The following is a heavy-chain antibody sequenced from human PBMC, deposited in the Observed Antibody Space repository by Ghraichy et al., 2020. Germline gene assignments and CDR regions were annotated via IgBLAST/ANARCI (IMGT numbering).Heavy chain of an antibody. J-gene: IGHJ4*02. V-gene: IGHV4-59*08. Sequence: SQTLSLTCTVSGGSISTDYWSWIRQPPGKGLEWIAYISYTGSTNYDPSLKSRVTISRDTSKNQFSLKLTSVTAADTAVYYCARHRGDAYGGGFDCWGQGTLVIVSS. D-gene: IGHD4-23*01. CDR1: GGSISTDY. CDR2: ISYTGST. CDR3: ARHRGDAYGGGFDC.